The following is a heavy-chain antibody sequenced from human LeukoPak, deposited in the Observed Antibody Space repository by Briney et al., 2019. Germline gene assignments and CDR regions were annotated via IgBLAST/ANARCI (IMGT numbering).Heavy chain of an antibody. Sequence: QPGGSLRLSCAASGFTFSSYVMSWVRQAPGKGLDRVSSISGSHGSTYYADSVKGRFIISRDNSKNTLYLQMNSLRAEDTAVYYCAKDTKFDPWGQGTLVTVSS. D-gene: IGHD3-3*01. J-gene: IGHJ5*02. CDR3: AKDTKFDP. CDR1: GFTFSSYV. V-gene: IGHV3-23*01. CDR2: ISGSHGST.